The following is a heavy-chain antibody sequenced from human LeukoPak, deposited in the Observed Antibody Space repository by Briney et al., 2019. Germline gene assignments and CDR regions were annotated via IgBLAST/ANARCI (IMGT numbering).Heavy chain of an antibody. D-gene: IGHD3-22*01. CDR3: ARLGGIYYYDSSVTLVYYFDY. J-gene: IGHJ4*02. CDR2: IYYSGST. Sequence: SETLSLTCTVSGGSISSYYWSWIRQPPGKGLEWIGYIYYSGSTNYNPSLKSRVTISVDTSKNQFSLKLSSVTAADTAVYYCARLGGIYYYDSSVTLVYYFDYWGQGTLVTVSS. CDR1: GGSISSYY. V-gene: IGHV4-59*12.